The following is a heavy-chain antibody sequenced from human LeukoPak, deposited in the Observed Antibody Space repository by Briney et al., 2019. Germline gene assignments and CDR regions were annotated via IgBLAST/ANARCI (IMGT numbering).Heavy chain of an antibody. J-gene: IGHJ4*02. Sequence: SETLSLTCAVYGESFSAYFWNWIRQAPGKPLEYIGEINQRGSSHYNPSLKTRVTLSVDTSKNQFSLKLTSVTAADTAVYFCARGSSFDGYCSAGACDAGYYDSWGQGTPVTVSS. V-gene: IGHV4-34*01. CDR2: INQRGSS. CDR3: ARGSSFDGYCSAGACDAGYYDS. CDR1: GESFSAYF. D-gene: IGHD2-15*01.